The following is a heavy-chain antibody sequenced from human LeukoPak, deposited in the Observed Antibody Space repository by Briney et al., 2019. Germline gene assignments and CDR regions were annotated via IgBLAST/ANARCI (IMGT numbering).Heavy chain of an antibody. Sequence: GGSLRLSCAASGFTFSSYWMSWVRQAPGKGLEWVANIKQDGSEKYYVDSVKGRFTISRDNAKNSLYLQMNSLRAEDTAVYYCARDLIHWQGRDYYYYYGMDVWGQGTTVTVSS. CDR2: IKQDGSEK. V-gene: IGHV3-7*01. CDR1: GFTFSSYW. J-gene: IGHJ6*02. CDR3: ARDLIHWQGRDYYYYYGMDV. D-gene: IGHD1-1*01.